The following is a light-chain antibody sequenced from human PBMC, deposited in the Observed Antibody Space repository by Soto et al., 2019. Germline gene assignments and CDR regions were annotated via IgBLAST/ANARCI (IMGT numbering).Light chain of an antibody. Sequence: DIQMTQSPSSVSASVGDTVNITCRASQGVSTSLAWFQQKPGKPPTFVIYAASRLQTGAPSRFSGSGSGTHFTLTTTNLQSEDFTTYYCHPYNYYPFPVGGGTKVDIK. J-gene: IGKJ4*01. CDR1: QGVSTS. CDR3: HPYNYYPFP. V-gene: IGKV1-16*01. CDR2: AAS.